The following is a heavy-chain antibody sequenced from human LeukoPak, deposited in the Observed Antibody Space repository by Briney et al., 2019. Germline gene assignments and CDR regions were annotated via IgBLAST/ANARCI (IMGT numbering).Heavy chain of an antibody. V-gene: IGHV1-18*01. CDR3: ARDYDYVWGSYRFFFASGY. J-gene: IGHJ4*02. CDR2: ISAYNGNT. D-gene: IGHD3-16*02. Sequence: ASVKVSCKASGYTFTSYGISWVRQAPGQGLEWMGWISAYNGNTNYAQKLQGRVTMTTDTSTSTAYMELRSPRSDDTAVYYCARDYDYVWGSYRFFFASGYWGQGTLVTVSS. CDR1: GYTFTSYG.